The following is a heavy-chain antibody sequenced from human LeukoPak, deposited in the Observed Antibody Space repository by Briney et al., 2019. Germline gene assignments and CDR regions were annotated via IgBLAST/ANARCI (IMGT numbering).Heavy chain of an antibody. V-gene: IGHV3-23*01. Sequence: GGSLRLSCAAPGFTFSDYAMSWVRQAPGKGLEWVATISGSGGSTYYADSVKGRFTISRDNSKNTLYLQMNSLRAEDTAVYYCARDRGNQRGYYYYYMDVWGKGTTVTVSS. CDR2: ISGSGGST. CDR1: GFTFSDYA. CDR3: ARDRGNQRGYYYYYMDV. J-gene: IGHJ6*03. D-gene: IGHD1-14*01.